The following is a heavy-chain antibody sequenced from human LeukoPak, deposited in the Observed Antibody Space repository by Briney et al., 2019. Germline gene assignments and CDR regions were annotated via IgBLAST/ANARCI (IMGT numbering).Heavy chain of an antibody. V-gene: IGHV4-34*01. CDR2: INHSGST. D-gene: IGHD3-10*01. Sequence: SETLSLTCAVYGGSLSGYYWSWIRQPPGKGLEWIGEINHSGSTNYNPSLKSRVTISVDTSKNQFSLKLSSVTAADTAVYYCARGLGAILWFGALLSPGYFDYWGQGTLGTVSS. CDR3: ARGLGAILWFGALLSPGYFDY. CDR1: GGSLSGYY. J-gene: IGHJ4*02.